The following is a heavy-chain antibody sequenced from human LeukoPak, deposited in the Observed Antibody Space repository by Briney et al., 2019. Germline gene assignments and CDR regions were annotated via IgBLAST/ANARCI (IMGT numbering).Heavy chain of an antibody. D-gene: IGHD3-10*01. CDR3: ARDLGDYGSGSPPYYYYYMDV. CDR1: GYTFTAYY. CDR2: INPNSGGT. J-gene: IGHJ6*03. V-gene: IGHV1-2*02. Sequence: ASVKVSCKASGYTFTAYYMHWVRQAPGQGLEWMGWINPNSGGTNSAQKFQGRVTMTRDTSTSTVYMELSSLRSEDTAVYYCARDLGDYGSGSPPYYYYYMDVWGKGTTVTISS.